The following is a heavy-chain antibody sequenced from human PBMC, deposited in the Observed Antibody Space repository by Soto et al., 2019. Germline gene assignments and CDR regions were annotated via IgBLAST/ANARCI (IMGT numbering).Heavy chain of an antibody. CDR1: GFTFSSYG. CDR2: IWYDGSNK. D-gene: IGHD6-25*01. Sequence: GGSLRLSCAASGFTFSSYGMHWVRQAPGKGLEWVAVIWYDGSNKYYADSVKGRFTISRDNSKNTLYLQMNSLRAEDTAVYYCATDVVSSGWGNWFDPWGQGTLVTVSS. CDR3: ATDVVSSGWGNWFDP. J-gene: IGHJ5*02. V-gene: IGHV3-33*01.